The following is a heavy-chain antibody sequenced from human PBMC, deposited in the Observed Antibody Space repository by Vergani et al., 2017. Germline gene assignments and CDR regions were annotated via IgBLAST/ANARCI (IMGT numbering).Heavy chain of an antibody. V-gene: IGHV3-74*01. J-gene: IGHJ6*02. Sequence: EVQLVESGGGLVQPGGSLRLSCAASGFTFSSYWMHWVRQAPGKGLVWVSRINSDGSSTSYADSVKGRFTISRDNAKNTLYLQMNSLRAEDTAVYYWARAGYSDGRGGLYYYYGMDVWGQETTVTVSS. CDR2: INSDGSST. D-gene: IGHD5-18*01. CDR3: ARAGYSDGRGGLYYYYGMDV. CDR1: GFTFSSYW.